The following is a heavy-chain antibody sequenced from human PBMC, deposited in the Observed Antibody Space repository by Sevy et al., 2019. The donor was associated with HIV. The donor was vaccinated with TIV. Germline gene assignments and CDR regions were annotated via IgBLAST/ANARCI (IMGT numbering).Heavy chain of an antibody. V-gene: IGHV3-23*01. D-gene: IGHD3-9*01. Sequence: GESLKISCAASGFTFTSYTMSWVRQAPGKGLERVSDISVSGGRTYYSDSVKGRFTISRDNSKNTLYLQMSSLRAEDTAVYYCAKRDYSDFDSPPIFDFWGRGTLVTVSS. CDR1: GFTFTSYT. J-gene: IGHJ4*02. CDR3: AKRDYSDFDSPPIFDF. CDR2: ISVSGGRT.